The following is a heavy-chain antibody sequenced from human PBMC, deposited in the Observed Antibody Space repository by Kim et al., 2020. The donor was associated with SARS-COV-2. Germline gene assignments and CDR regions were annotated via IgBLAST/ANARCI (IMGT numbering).Heavy chain of an antibody. D-gene: IGHD2-2*01. V-gene: IGHV6-1*01. CDR1: GDSVSSNSAA. Sequence: SQTLSLTCAISGDSVSSNSAAWNWIRQSPLRGLEWLGRTYYRSKWFTDYAVSVKGRITINADTSKNQFSLQLNSVTPEDTAVYYCARGGRTSGISWGQGTLVTVSS. CDR3: ARGGRTSGIS. CDR2: TYYRSKWFT. J-gene: IGHJ5*02.